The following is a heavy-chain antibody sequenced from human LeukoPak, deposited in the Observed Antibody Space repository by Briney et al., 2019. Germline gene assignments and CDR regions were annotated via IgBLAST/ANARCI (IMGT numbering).Heavy chain of an antibody. CDR1: GGSISSHY. V-gene: IGHV4-59*11. Sequence: PSETLSLTCTVSGGSISSHYWTWIRQSPVKGLEWIGDISNSGSTSYNPSLKSRVTISIDTSKNQFSLQLRSVTAADTAVYYCVIGVGWQPDYWGQGALVTVSS. CDR3: VIGVGWQPDY. J-gene: IGHJ4*02. CDR2: ISNSGST. D-gene: IGHD2-15*01.